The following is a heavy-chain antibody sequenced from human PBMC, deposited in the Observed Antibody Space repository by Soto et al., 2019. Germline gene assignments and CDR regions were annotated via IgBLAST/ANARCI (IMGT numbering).Heavy chain of an antibody. CDR2: IYHSGTT. Sequence: SETLSLTCAVSGFSISSGYFWGWIRQPPGKGPEWLGSIYHSGTTYYNPSVKGRFTISRDNARNPLYLQMNRLGVDDTALYFCARATYNWNHEYWGQGTQVTVSS. J-gene: IGHJ4*02. V-gene: IGHV4-38-2*01. CDR1: GFSISSGYF. D-gene: IGHD1-20*01. CDR3: ARATYNWNHEY.